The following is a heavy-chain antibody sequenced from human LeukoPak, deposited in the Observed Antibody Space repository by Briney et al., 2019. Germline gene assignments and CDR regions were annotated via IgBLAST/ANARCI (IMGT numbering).Heavy chain of an antibody. CDR1: GGSFSGYY. Sequence: PSETLSLTCAVYGGSFSGYYWSWIRQPPGKGLEWIGEINHSGTTNSNPSLKSRVTISVDTSKDQFSLKLSSVTAADTAVYYCARTQVWSGYYPYYFDYWGQGALVTVSS. D-gene: IGHD3-3*01. CDR2: INHSGTT. V-gene: IGHV4-34*01. J-gene: IGHJ4*02. CDR3: ARTQVWSGYYPYYFDY.